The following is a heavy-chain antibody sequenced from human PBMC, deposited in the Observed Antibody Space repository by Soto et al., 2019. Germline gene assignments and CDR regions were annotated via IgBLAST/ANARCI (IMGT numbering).Heavy chain of an antibody. J-gene: IGHJ6*02. CDR1: GYTFTSYY. CDR2: INPSGGST. V-gene: IGHV1-46*01. D-gene: IGHD3-10*01. Sequence: ASVKVSCKASGYTFTSYYMHWVRQAPGQGLEWMGIINPSGGSTSYAQKFQGRVTMTRDTSTSTVYMELSSLRSEDTAVYYCARNRYYYGSGSYYNVSYYYGMDVWGQGTTVTSP. CDR3: ARNRYYYGSGSYYNVSYYYGMDV.